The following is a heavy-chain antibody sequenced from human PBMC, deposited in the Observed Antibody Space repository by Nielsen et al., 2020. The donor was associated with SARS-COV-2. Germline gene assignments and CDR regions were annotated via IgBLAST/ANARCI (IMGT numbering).Heavy chain of an antibody. J-gene: IGHJ6*02. CDR2: INAGHGST. CDR1: GYTFTTYS. D-gene: IGHD2-15*01. Sequence: ASVKVSCKASGYTFTTYSMHWVRQAPGQRLEWMGWINAGHGSTKYSQKFQGRVTITRDTSASTAYMELSSLRSEDTAVYYCARGWYCMDVWGQGTTVTVSS. CDR3: ARGWYCMDV. V-gene: IGHV1-3*01.